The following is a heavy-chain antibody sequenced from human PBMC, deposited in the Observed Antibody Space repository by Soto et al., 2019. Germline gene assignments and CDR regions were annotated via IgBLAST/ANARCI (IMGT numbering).Heavy chain of an antibody. CDR2: IYYSGST. J-gene: IGHJ4*02. D-gene: IGHD6-6*01. CDR3: ARHQWPEYSSSLFDY. V-gene: IGHV4-39*01. CDR1: GGSSSSSSYY. Sequence: SETLSLTCTVSGGSSSSSSYYWGWIRQPPGKGLEWIGSIYYSGSTYYNPSLKSRVTISVDTSKNQFSLKLSSVTAADTAVYYCARHQWPEYSSSLFDYWGQGTLVTVSS.